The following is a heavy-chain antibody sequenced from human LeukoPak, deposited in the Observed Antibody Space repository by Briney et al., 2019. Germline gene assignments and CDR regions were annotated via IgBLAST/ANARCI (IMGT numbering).Heavy chain of an antibody. CDR1: GYTFTGSS. V-gene: IGHV1-2*02. Sequence: ASVKVSCKASGYTFTGSSIHWVRQAPGHRLEWLGWINPNSGSTNYAQKFQGRVTVTRDTSLTTAYMELSRLRSDDTAMYYCARAFDSGGNPFDNWGQGTLLTVSS. J-gene: IGHJ4*02. CDR2: INPNSGST. CDR3: ARAFDSGGNPFDN. D-gene: IGHD4-23*01.